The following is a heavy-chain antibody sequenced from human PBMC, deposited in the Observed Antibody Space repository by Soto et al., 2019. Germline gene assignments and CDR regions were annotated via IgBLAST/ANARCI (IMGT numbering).Heavy chain of an antibody. Sequence: DVQLVESGGGLVQPGESLRLSCVASGFTFSRYAMIWVRQAPGKGLERVSYISSRGISIYYADSVKGRFSISRDNAKDSLILQMNSLRGEDSAVYYCARGCGSTATPDLWGQGTRVTVS. D-gene: IGHD4-17*01. CDR3: ARGCGSTATPDL. CDR1: GFTFSRYA. J-gene: IGHJ5*02. V-gene: IGHV3-48*01. CDR2: ISSRGISI.